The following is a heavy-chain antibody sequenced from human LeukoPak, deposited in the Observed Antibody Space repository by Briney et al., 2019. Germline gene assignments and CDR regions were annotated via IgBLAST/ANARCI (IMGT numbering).Heavy chain of an antibody. CDR3: ARRTYSAAYWKHFDY. Sequence: SETLSLTCSVSGYSISNGYFWGWIRQPPGKGLEWIGNVYRTGTTFYNPSLESRVTISVDTSKNQFSLNLKSVTAADTAVYFCARRTYSAAYWKHFDYWGQGTLVTVSS. CDR2: VYRTGTT. J-gene: IGHJ4*02. CDR1: GYSISNGYF. V-gene: IGHV4-38-2*02. D-gene: IGHD1-1*01.